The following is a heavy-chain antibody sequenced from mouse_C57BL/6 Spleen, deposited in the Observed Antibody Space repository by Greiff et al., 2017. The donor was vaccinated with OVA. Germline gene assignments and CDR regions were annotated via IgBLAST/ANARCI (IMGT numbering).Heavy chain of an antibody. V-gene: IGHV1-69*01. Sequence: QVQLQQPGAELVMPGASVKLSCKASGYTFTSYWMHWVKQRPGQGLEWIGEIDPSDSYTNYNQKFKGKSTLTVDKSSSTAYMQLSSLTSEDSAVYYCARPGTMVTIDYWGQGTTLTVSS. J-gene: IGHJ2*01. D-gene: IGHD2-2*01. CDR1: GYTFTSYW. CDR3: ARPGTMVTIDY. CDR2: IDPSDSYT.